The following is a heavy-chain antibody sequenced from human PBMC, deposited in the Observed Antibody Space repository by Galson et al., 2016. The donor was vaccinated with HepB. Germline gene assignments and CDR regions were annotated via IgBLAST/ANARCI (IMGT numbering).Heavy chain of an antibody. CDR2: IDSDGITT. J-gene: IGHJ6*02. V-gene: IGHV3-74*01. CDR3: GTGGGRRSKEYGLDV. Sequence: SLRLSCAASGFTFSSYWMYWVRQAPGKGLVWVSRIDSDGITTAYADSVKGRFTISRDNAKNTLYLQMNSLSAEATAVYYWGTGGGRRSKEYGLDVLGPGT. CDR1: GFTFSSYW. D-gene: IGHD1-26*01.